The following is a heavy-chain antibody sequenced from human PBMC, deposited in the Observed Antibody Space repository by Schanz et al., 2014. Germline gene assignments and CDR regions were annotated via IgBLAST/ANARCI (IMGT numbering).Heavy chain of an antibody. CDR3: ARDKGGYYPFDY. CDR2: INQDGSDK. CDR1: GFTFGTFW. Sequence: EVQLVESGGGLLQPGGSLRLSCAASGFTFGTFWMSWVRQAPGKGLEWVANINQDGSDKSYVDSVKGRFTISRDNAKNSLYLQMNSLRDAATAVYYCARDKGGYYPFDYWGQGSLVTVSS. J-gene: IGHJ4*02. V-gene: IGHV3-7*01. D-gene: IGHD3-22*01.